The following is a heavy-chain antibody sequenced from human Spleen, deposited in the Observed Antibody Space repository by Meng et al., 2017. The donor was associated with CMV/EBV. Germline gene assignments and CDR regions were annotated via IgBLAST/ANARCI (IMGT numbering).Heavy chain of an antibody. J-gene: IGHJ3*01. CDR3: ATRSSTWYRDAFDL. Sequence: KVSGYTFTDYCMHWVRQAPGKGLEWVGLVDPKDNEAIYAAKFRGRVTITADTSADTSYLDLTRLRSEDTAVYYCATRSSTWYRDAFDLWGQGTLVTVSS. CDR1: GYTFTDYC. CDR2: VDPKDNEA. V-gene: IGHV1-69-2*01. D-gene: IGHD6-13*01.